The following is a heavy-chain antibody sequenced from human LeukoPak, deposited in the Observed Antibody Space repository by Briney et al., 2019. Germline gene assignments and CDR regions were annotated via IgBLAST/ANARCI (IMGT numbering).Heavy chain of an antibody. J-gene: IGHJ4*02. CDR3: TIHIYYDFWSGYHVFDY. Sequence: GGSLRLSCAASGFTFSNAWMSWVRQAPGKGLEWVARIKSKTDGGTTDYAAPVKGRFTISRDDSKNTLYLQINSLKTEDTAVYYCTIHIYYDFWSGYHVFDYWGQGTLVTVSS. CDR1: GFTFSNAW. CDR2: IKSKTDGGTT. D-gene: IGHD3-3*01. V-gene: IGHV3-15*01.